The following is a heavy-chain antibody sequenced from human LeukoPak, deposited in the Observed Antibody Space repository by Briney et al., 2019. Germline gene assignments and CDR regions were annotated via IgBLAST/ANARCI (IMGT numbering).Heavy chain of an antibody. Sequence: PGGSLRLSCAASGFSFKSHALHWVRQAPGKGLEWVRYIYYSGDNTYYADFVKGRFIVSRDNSKNILYILITSIAPEDTAVYYCARVPTGSVWYRLDYWGQGTLVTVSS. CDR2: IYYSGDNT. D-gene: IGHD6-19*01. J-gene: IGHJ4*02. CDR1: GFSFKSHA. CDR3: ARVPTGSVWYRLDY. V-gene: IGHV3-30*04.